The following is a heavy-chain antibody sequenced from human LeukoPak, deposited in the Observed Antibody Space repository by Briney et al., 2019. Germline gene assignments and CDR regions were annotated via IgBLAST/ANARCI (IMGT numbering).Heavy chain of an antibody. CDR3: ARVMGNYATDY. CDR2: ISSGDNTI. Sequence: PGGSLRLSCAASGFTFSDYCMSWIRQAPGKGLEWVSYISSGDNTIYYADSVKGRFTMSRDNAKNSLYLQMNSLRAEDTAVYYCARVMGNYATDYWGQGTLVTVSS. J-gene: IGHJ4*02. V-gene: IGHV3-11*04. D-gene: IGHD1-7*01. CDR1: GFTFSDYC.